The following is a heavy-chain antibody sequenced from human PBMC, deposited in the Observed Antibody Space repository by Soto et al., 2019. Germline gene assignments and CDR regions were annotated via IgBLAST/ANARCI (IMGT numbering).Heavy chain of an antibody. D-gene: IGHD2-2*01. CDR3: ARCRDAFGFDS. Sequence: QVQLQESGPGLVEPSQTLSLTCSVSGGFIRRGGYYWSWIRQFPGKGLEWIGYIHYRGSTYYIPSLKSRGSISVDMSKNQLSLNLTSVAAADTAVYYCARCRDAFGFDSWGQGTLVTVSS. CDR1: GGFIRRGGYY. CDR2: IHYRGST. J-gene: IGHJ4*02. V-gene: IGHV4-31*03.